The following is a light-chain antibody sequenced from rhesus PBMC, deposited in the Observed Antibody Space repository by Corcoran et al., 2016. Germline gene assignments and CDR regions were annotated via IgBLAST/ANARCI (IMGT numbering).Light chain of an antibody. V-gene: IGKV1-25*01. CDR1: QDISNN. CDR3: QQHNNFPPS. CDR2: KAS. J-gene: IGKJ2*01. Sequence: DIQMTQSPASLSASVGDRVTITCQANQDISNNVAWYQQKPGQVPRVLNYKASTLQRGVPSMFSGSGSGTDCTLTISSLRPEDFATYYCQQHNNFPPSFGQGTKVEIK.